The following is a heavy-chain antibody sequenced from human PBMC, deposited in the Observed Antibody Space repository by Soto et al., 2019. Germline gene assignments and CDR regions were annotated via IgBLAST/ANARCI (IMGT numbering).Heavy chain of an antibody. CDR1: GGTFSSYA. J-gene: IGHJ6*02. CDR2: IIPIFGTA. CDR3: ARGPGTTYTYYYYGMDV. Sequence: QVQLVQSAAEVKKPGSSVKVSCKASGGTFSSYAISWVRQAPGQGLEWMGGIIPIFGTANYAQKFQGRVTITADESTSTAYMELSSLRSEDTAVYYCARGPGTTYTYYYYGMDVWGQGTTVTVSS. D-gene: IGHD1-7*01. V-gene: IGHV1-69*12.